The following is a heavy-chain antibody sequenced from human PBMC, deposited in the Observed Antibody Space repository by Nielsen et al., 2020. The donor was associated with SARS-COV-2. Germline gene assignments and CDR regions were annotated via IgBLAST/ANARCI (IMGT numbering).Heavy chain of an antibody. Sequence: GESLKISCAASGFTFSSYSMNWVRQAPGKGLEWVSSISSSSSYIYYADSVKGRFTISRDNAKNSLYLQMNSLRAEDTAVYYCAGGPYCSSTSCYFLGENYYYYYGMDVWGQGTTVTVSS. CDR1: GFTFSSYS. CDR3: AGGPYCSSTSCYFLGENYYYYYGMDV. V-gene: IGHV3-21*01. D-gene: IGHD2-2*01. J-gene: IGHJ6*02. CDR2: ISSSSSYI.